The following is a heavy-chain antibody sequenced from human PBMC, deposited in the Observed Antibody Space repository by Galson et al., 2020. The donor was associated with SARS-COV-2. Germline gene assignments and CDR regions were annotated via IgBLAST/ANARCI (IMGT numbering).Heavy chain of an antibody. J-gene: IGHJ4*02. CDR1: GFTFSSYA. D-gene: IGHD3-16*01. V-gene: IGHV3-30-3*01. CDR3: ARDDWRGGYAPGGY. Sequence: TGGSLRLSCAASGFTFSSYAMHWVRQAPGKGLEWVAVISYDGSNKYYADSVKGRFTISRDNSKNTLYLQMNSLRAEDTAVYYCARDDWRGGYAPGGYWGQGTLVTVSS. CDR2: ISYDGSNK.